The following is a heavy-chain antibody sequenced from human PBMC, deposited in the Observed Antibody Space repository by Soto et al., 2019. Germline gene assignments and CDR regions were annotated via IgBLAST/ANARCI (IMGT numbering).Heavy chain of an antibody. Sequence: QITLKESGPTLVKPTQTLTLTCTFSGFSLSTSGVGVGWIRQPPGKALEWLALIYWDNDKRYSPSLKNRLTITKGTTKNQVVLTMTNMDPVDTATYYCAHRREDDYGESAYFQHWGQGTQVSVSS. J-gene: IGHJ1*01. CDR3: AHRREDDYGESAYFQH. V-gene: IGHV2-5*02. CDR2: IYWDNDK. CDR1: GFSLSTSGVG. D-gene: IGHD4-17*01.